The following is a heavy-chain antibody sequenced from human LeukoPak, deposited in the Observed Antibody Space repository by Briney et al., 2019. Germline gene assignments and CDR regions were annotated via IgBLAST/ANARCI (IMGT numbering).Heavy chain of an antibody. D-gene: IGHD6-13*01. V-gene: IGHV3-7*01. CDR2: IDQGGSVR. CDR3: ARDPESSSFDL. CDR1: GFSFSTYW. J-gene: IGHJ4*02. Sequence: GGPLRLSCAASGFSFSTYWMSWVRQTPEKGLEFVANIDQGGSVRNYMDSLKGRCTISRDNAKKSPYLEINSLRADDTAVYYCARDPESSSFDLWGRGALVTVSS.